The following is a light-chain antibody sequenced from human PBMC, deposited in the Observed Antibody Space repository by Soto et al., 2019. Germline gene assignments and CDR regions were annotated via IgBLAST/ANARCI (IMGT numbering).Light chain of an antibody. J-gene: IGKJ3*01. CDR1: QDVSRY. V-gene: IGKV1-9*01. CDR2: AAS. Sequence: DIQLTQSPSFLSASVGDRVTITCRASQDVSRYLAWHQQKPGKAPNLLIYAASTLRSGVPSRFSGSGSETEFTLTISSLQPEDFATYYCQQLNSDVFSFGPGTKVDIK. CDR3: QQLNSDVFS.